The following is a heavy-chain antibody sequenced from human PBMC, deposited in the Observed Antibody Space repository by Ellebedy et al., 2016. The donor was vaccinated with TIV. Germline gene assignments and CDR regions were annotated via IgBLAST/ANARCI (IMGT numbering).Heavy chain of an antibody. CDR1: GFTFSSYW. V-gene: IGHV3-7*04. CDR3: ARDQVGGAFAV. Sequence: PGGSLRLSCVASGFTFSSYWMSWVRQAPRKGLECVAKIKQDGNEKYYVDSVKGRFTISRDNAKNSLYLQINSLRADDTAVYYCARDQVGGAFAVWGQGTMVTVSS. D-gene: IGHD1-26*01. J-gene: IGHJ3*01. CDR2: IKQDGNEK.